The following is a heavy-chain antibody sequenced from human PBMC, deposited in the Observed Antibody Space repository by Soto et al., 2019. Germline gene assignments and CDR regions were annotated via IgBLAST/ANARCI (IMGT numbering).Heavy chain of an antibody. Sequence: GESLKIPCKGSGYSFTSYWIGWVRQVPGKGLEWMGIIYPGDSDTRYSPSFQGQVTISADKSISTAYLQWSSLKASDTAMYYCALTDPHSNIGAFDIWGQGTMVTVSS. D-gene: IGHD4-4*01. CDR3: ALTDPHSNIGAFDI. CDR2: IYPGDSDT. CDR1: GYSFTSYW. J-gene: IGHJ3*02. V-gene: IGHV5-51*01.